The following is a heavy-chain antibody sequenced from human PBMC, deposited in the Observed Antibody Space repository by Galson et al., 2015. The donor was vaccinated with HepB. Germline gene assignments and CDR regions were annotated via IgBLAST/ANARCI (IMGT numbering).Heavy chain of an antibody. V-gene: IGHV3-23*01. D-gene: IGHD3-16*01. CDR2: ISDSGHST. CDR1: EFTFRNYA. CDR3: ARNECETTSCYANGWFDP. Sequence: SLRLSCAASEFTFRNYAMSWVCQAPGRGLEWVSGISDSGHSTNYADSVKGRFTISRDNSKNTLYLQMNSLRLEDTAVYFCARNECETTSCYANGWFDPWGQGTLV. J-gene: IGHJ5*02.